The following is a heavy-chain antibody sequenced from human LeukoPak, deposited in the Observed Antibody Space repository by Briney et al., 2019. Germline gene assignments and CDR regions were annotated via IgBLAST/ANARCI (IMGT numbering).Heavy chain of an antibody. CDR1: GFTFSSYA. CDR3: ARDARRGWFDP. J-gene: IGHJ5*02. Sequence: GGSLRLSCAASGFTFSSYAMSWVRQAPGKGLEWVSAISGSGGSTYYADSVKGRFTISRDNSKNTLYLQMNSLRGEDTAVYYSARDARRGWFDPWGQGTLVTVSS. V-gene: IGHV3-23*01. CDR2: ISGSGGST.